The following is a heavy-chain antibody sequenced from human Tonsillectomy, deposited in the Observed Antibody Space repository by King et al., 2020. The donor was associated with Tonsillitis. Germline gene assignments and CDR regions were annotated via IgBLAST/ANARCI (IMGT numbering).Heavy chain of an antibody. CDR1: GFTFSSYW. J-gene: IGHJ3*02. CDR3: ASYYDGSGYNDAFDI. CDR2: IKQYGSEK. V-gene: IGHV3-7*03. D-gene: IGHD3-22*01. Sequence: VQLVESGGGLVQPGGSLRLSCAASGFTFSSYWMSWVRQAPGKGLEWVANIKQYGSEKYYVDSVKGRFTISRDNAKNSLYLQMNSLRAEDTAVYYCASYYDGSGYNDAFDIWGQGTMVTVSS.